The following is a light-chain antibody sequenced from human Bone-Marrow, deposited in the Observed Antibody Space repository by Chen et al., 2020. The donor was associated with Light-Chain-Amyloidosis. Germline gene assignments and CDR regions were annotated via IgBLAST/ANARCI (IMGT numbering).Light chain of an antibody. V-gene: IGLV3-25*03. CDR3: QSADSSGTYEVI. CDR1: DLPTKY. Sequence: SYELTQPPSVSVSPGQTARITRPGDDLPTKYAYWYQQKQGQAPVLVKHRDTERPSGISERFSGSSSGTTATLTISGVQAEDEADYHCQSADSSGTYEVIFGGGTKLTVL. J-gene: IGLJ2*01. CDR2: RDT.